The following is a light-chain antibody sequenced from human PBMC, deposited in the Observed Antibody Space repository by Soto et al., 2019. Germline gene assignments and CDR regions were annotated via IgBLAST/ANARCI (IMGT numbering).Light chain of an antibody. CDR1: QSVSSN. V-gene: IGKV3-15*01. CDR3: QQYNNLPRT. CDR2: RAS. J-gene: IGKJ1*01. Sequence: EIVMTQSPATLSVSPGERGTLSCRASQSVSSNLAWYQQKPGQAPRLLIYRASTRATGIPARFSGSGSGTEFTLTISSLQSEDFAVYYCQQYNNLPRTFGQATKLEIK.